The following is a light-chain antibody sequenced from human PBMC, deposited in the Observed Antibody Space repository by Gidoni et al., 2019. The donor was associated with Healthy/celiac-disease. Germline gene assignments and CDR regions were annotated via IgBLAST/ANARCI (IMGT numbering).Light chain of an antibody. J-gene: IGKJ5*01. CDR1: QSLLHSNGYNY. V-gene: IGKV2-28*01. CDR2: LGS. CDR3: MQALQTPIT. Sequence: DIVMTQSPLSLPVTPGEPASIFCRSSQSLLHSNGYNYLDWYLQKPGQSPQLLIYLGSNRASGVPDRFSGRGSGTDLTLKISRVEAEDVGVYYCMQALQTPITFGQGTRLEIK.